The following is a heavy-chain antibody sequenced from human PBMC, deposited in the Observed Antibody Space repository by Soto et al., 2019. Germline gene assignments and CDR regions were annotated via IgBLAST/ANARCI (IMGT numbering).Heavy chain of an antibody. CDR2: ISYDGSNE. D-gene: IGHD3-22*01. J-gene: IGHJ4*02. V-gene: IGHV3-30*03. Sequence: PGGSLRLSCAASGFSFSSYAMHWVRQAPGKGLEWVALISYDGSNEYYADSVKGRFTISRDNSKNTLYLQMNSLRAEDTAVYYCARDYSMVVVVPGYWGQGTLVTVS. CDR3: ARDYSMVVVVPGY. CDR1: GFSFSSYA.